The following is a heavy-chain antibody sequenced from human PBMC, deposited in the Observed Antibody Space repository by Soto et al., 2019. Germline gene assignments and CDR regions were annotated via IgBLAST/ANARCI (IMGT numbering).Heavy chain of an antibody. CDR1: GFTFSSYG. CDR3: AKDLRDIVVVVAATGGDAFDI. D-gene: IGHD2-15*01. Sequence: GGSLRLSCAASGFTFSSYGMHWVRQAPGKGLEWVAVISYDGSNKYYADSVKGRFTISRDNSKNTLYVQMNSLRAEDTAVYYCAKDLRDIVVVVAATGGDAFDIWGQGTMVTVSS. J-gene: IGHJ3*02. CDR2: ISYDGSNK. V-gene: IGHV3-30*18.